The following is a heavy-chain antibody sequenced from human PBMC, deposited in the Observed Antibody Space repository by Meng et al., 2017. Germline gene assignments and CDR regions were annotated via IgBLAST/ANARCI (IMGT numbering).Heavy chain of an antibody. V-gene: IGHV3-23*01. CDR1: GFTFSSYA. CDR3: AKCSLYESSGYENYYFDY. Sequence: GESLKISCAASGFTFSSYAMSWVRQAPGKGLEWVSAISGSGGSTYYADSVKGRFTISRDNSKNTLYLQMNSLRAEDTAVYYCAKCSLYESSGYENYYFDYWGQGTLVTVSS. J-gene: IGHJ4*02. CDR2: ISGSGGST. D-gene: IGHD3-22*01.